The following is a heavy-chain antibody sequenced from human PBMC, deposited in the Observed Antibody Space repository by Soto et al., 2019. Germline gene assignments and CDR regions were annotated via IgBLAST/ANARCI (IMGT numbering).Heavy chain of an antibody. V-gene: IGHV4-31*03. CDR2: IYDSVNT. J-gene: IGHJ4*02. D-gene: IGHD3-9*01. CDR3: ARVDHRGYFAILTDY. Sequence: PSETLSLTCTVSGDSLSSGGHYWSWIRQHPGKGLEWIGHIYDSVNTYYSPSLRSRVTISADMSKNQFSLNLRSVTVADTAVYYCARVDHRGYFAILTDYWGQGTLVTVSS. CDR1: GDSLSSGGHY.